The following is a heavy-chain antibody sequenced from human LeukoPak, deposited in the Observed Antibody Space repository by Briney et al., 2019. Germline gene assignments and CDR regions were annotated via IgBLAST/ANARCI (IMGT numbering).Heavy chain of an antibody. D-gene: IGHD2-2*01. CDR1: GGSFSGYY. CDR2: INHSGST. CDR3: ARRLGYCSSTSCYALLYYYYYYYMDV. V-gene: IGHV4-34*01. J-gene: IGHJ6*03. Sequence: SETLSLTCAVYGGSFSGYYWGWIRQPPGKGLEWIGEINHSGSTNYNPSLKSRVTISVDKSKNQFSLKLSSVTAADTAVYYCARRLGYCSSTSCYALLYYYYYYYMDVWGKGTTVTVSS.